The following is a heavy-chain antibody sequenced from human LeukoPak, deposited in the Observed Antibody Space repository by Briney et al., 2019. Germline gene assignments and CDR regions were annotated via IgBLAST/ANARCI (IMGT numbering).Heavy chain of an antibody. CDR2: INHSGST. D-gene: IGHD3-9*01. Sequence: PSETLSLTCAVYGGSLSGYYWSWIRQPPGKGLEWIGEINHSGSTNYNPSLKSRVTISVDTSKNQFSLKLSSVTAADTAVYYCARKTTERYFDYWGQGTLVTVSS. V-gene: IGHV4-34*01. J-gene: IGHJ4*02. CDR3: ARKTTERYFDY. CDR1: GGSLSGYY.